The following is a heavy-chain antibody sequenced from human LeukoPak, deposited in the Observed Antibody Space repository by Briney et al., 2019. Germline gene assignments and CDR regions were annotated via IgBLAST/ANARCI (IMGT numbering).Heavy chain of an antibody. Sequence: GGSLRLSCAASGFTFSAYSMNWVRQAPGKGLEWVSSISSSSIYRYYGDSVKGRFTISRDNAKNSLYLQMNSLRAEDTAVFYCARAPVYYDESRGHLKISNWYLDLWGRGTLVTVSS. CDR2: ISSSSIYR. J-gene: IGHJ2*01. CDR3: ARAPVYYDESRGHLKISNWYLDL. CDR1: GFTFSAYS. D-gene: IGHD3-22*01. V-gene: IGHV3-21*01.